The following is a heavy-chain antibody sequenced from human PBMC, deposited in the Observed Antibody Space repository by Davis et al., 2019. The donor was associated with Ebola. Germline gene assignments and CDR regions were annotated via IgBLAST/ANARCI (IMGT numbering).Heavy chain of an antibody. J-gene: IGHJ4*02. CDR1: GGSLSSSGYN. CDR2: IYHNGAT. Sequence: GSLRLSCSVFGGSLSSSGYNWGWVRQSPGKGLEFIGSIYHNGATYYNPSLKSRLTISADTSRNQLFLKFTSLTAADTAVYYCARQHRVTRPLDYWGQGILVTVS. V-gene: IGHV4-39*01. D-gene: IGHD4-11*01. CDR3: ARQHRVTRPLDY.